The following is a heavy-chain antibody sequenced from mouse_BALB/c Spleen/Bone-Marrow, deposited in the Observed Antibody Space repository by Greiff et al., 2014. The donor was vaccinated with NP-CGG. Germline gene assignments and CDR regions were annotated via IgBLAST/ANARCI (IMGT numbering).Heavy chain of an antibody. J-gene: IGHJ3*01. V-gene: IGHV5-6*01. CDR3: ARPFTTVVATVFAY. Sequence: EVQLQQSGGDLVKPGGSLKLSCAASGFSFSGYGMSWVRQTPDKRLEWVATIGVGGTYTYYPDSVKGRFTISRDNAKNTLYLRTSSLKSEDTAMYYCARPFTTVVATVFAYWGQGTLVTVSA. D-gene: IGHD1-1*01. CDR1: GFSFSGYG. CDR2: IGVGGTYT.